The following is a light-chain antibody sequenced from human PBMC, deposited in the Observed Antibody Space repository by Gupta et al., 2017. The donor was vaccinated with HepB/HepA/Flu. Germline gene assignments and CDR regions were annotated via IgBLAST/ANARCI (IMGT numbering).Light chain of an antibody. Sequence: DIVMTQSPLSLSVTPGEPASISCRSSQSLLHGNGHNYLDWYLQKPGQSPQLLIYLGSNRASGVPDRFSGSGSGTDFTLKISRVEAEDVGVYYCMQALQTRTFGPRTKVDIK. J-gene: IGKJ3*01. V-gene: IGKV2-28*01. CDR1: QSLLHGNGHNY. CDR2: LGS. CDR3: MQALQTRT.